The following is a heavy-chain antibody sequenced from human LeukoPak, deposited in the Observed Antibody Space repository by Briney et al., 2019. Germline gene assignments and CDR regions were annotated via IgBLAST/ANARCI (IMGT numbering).Heavy chain of an antibody. CDR2: IYYSGST. V-gene: IGHV4-39*01. Sequence: KSSETLSLTCTVSGGSISSSSYYWGWIRQPPGKGLEWIGSIYYSGSTYYNPSLKSRVTISVDTSKNQFSLKLSSVTAADMAVYYCATTGVSSSYYYDSSGYYYSRGAFDIWGQGTMVTVSS. J-gene: IGHJ3*02. CDR1: GGSISSSSYY. CDR3: ATTGVSSSYYYDSSGYYYSRGAFDI. D-gene: IGHD3-22*01.